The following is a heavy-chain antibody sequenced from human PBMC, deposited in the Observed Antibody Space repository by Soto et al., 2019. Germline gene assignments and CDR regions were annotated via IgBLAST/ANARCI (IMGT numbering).Heavy chain of an antibody. Sequence: QVQLVESGGGVVQPGRSLRLSCAASGFTLSSYGMHWVRQAPGKGLEWVAIISFDGSNKYYADSVKGRVTISRDNAKNTLYLQMNSLRAEDTAVYYCAKGVQPWLGVADYWGQGTLVTVSS. V-gene: IGHV3-30*18. J-gene: IGHJ4*02. D-gene: IGHD5-12*01. CDR2: ISFDGSNK. CDR3: AKGVQPWLGVADY. CDR1: GFTLSSYG.